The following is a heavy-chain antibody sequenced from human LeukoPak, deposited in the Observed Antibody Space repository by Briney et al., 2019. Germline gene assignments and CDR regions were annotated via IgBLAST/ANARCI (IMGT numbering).Heavy chain of an antibody. CDR2: IYTSGST. CDR3: ARGSTKEIRSRQQLPTRRLNDAFDI. CDR1: GGSISSGSYY. Sequence: SETLSLTCTVSGGSISSGSYYWSWIRQPAGKGLEWIGRIYTSGSTNYNPSLKSRVTISVAPSKNQFSLKLSSVTAADTAVYYCARGSTKEIRSRQQLPTRRLNDAFDIWGQGTMVTVSS. J-gene: IGHJ3*02. D-gene: IGHD6-13*01. V-gene: IGHV4-61*02.